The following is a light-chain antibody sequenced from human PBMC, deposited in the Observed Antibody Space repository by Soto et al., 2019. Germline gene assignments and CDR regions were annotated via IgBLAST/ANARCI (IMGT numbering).Light chain of an antibody. J-gene: IGLJ2*01. CDR1: SSDVGGYNY. Sequence: QSALTQPASVSGSPGQSITISCTGTSSDVGGYNYVSWYHQHPGKAPKLMIYDVSNRPSGVSNRFSGSKSGNTASLTISGLQAEDEADYYCSSYTSSRDVVFGGGTKVTVL. CDR2: DVS. V-gene: IGLV2-14*01. CDR3: SSYTSSRDVV.